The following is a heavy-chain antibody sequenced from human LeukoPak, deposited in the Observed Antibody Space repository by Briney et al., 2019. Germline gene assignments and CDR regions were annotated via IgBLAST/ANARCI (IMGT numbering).Heavy chain of an antibody. CDR3: ARSAWGYGALYYFDY. J-gene: IGHJ4*02. CDR2: INHSGST. D-gene: IGHD4-17*01. V-gene: IGHV4-34*01. Sequence: SETLSLTCAVYGGSFSGYYWSWIRQPPGKGLEWIGEINHSGSTNYNPSLKSRVTISVDTSKNQFSLKLSSVTAADTAVYYCARSAWGYGALYYFDYWGQGTLVTVSS. CDR1: GGSFSGYY.